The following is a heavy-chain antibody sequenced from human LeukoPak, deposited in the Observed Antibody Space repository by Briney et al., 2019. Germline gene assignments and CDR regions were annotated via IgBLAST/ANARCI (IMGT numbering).Heavy chain of an antibody. V-gene: IGHV1-69*13. CDR1: GGTFSSYA. CDR3: ARDYSNYYYYGMDV. D-gene: IGHD4-11*01. Sequence: SVKVSCKASGGTFSSYAISWVRQAPGQGLEWMGGIIPIFGTANYAQKFQGRVTITAGESTSTAYMELSSLRSEDTAVYYCARDYSNYYYYGMDVWGQGTTVTVSS. J-gene: IGHJ6*02. CDR2: IIPIFGTA.